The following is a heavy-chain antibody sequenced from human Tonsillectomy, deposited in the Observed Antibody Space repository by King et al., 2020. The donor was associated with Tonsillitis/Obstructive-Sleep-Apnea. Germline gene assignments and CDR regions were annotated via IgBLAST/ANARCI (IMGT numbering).Heavy chain of an antibody. J-gene: IGHJ5*02. D-gene: IGHD3-16*01. Sequence: EVQLVESGGGLVQPGGSLRLSCAASGFTFSSYVMNWVRQAPGKGLEWVSYISSSGSTIYYADSVKGRFTISRDNAKNSLYLQMNSLRAEDTAVYYCAREERAPGGAGNWFDPWGQGTLVTVSS. CDR2: ISSSGSTI. CDR1: GFTFSSYV. CDR3: AREERAPGGAGNWFDP. V-gene: IGHV3-48*03.